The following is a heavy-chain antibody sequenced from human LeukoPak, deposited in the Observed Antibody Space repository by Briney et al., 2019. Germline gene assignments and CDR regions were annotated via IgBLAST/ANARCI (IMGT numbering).Heavy chain of an antibody. Sequence: GGSLRLSCAASGFTFSSYSMNWVGQAPGRGREGVSYITSDSTTMFYADSVKGRFTASRDNAENSMYLQMNSLRAEDTAVYYCARVALRPIDYSNPEFDPWGQGTLVTVSS. CDR1: GFTFSSYS. J-gene: IGHJ5*02. V-gene: IGHV3-48*01. CDR2: ITSDSTTM. D-gene: IGHD4-11*01. CDR3: ARVALRPIDYSNPEFDP.